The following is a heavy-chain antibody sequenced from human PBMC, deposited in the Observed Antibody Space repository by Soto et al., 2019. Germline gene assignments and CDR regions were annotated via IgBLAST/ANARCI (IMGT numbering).Heavy chain of an antibody. CDR1: GGTFSSYA. J-gene: IGHJ6*02. Sequence: SVKVSCKASGGTFSSYAISWVRQAPGQGREWMGGIIPIFGTANYAQKFQGRVTITADESTSTAYMELSSLRSEDTAVYYCASSTSSAKYGMDVWGQGTTVTVSS. D-gene: IGHD2-2*01. V-gene: IGHV1-69*13. CDR3: ASSTSSAKYGMDV. CDR2: IIPIFGTA.